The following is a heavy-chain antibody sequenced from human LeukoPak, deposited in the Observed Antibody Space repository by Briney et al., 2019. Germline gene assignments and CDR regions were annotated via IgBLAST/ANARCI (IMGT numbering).Heavy chain of an antibody. J-gene: IGHJ5*02. CDR1: GFTFDDYA. CDR3: ARVPHYYDSSGSRYT. CDR2: ISWNSGSI. Sequence: GRSLRLSCAASGFTFDDYAMHWVRQAPGKGLEWVSGISWNSGSIGYADSVKGRFTISRDNAKNSLYLQMNSLRAEDTAVYYCARVPHYYDSSGSRYTWGQGTLVTVSS. D-gene: IGHD3-22*01. V-gene: IGHV3-9*01.